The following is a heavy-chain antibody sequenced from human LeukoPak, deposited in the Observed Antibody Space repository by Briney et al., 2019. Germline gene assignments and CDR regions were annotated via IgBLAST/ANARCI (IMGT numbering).Heavy chain of an antibody. CDR3: ARVAYCSGGSCYRPYYYGMDV. D-gene: IGHD2-15*01. CDR2: INHSGST. CDR1: GGSFSGYY. J-gene: IGHJ6*02. Sequence: ASETLSPTCAAYGGSFSGYYWSWIRQPPGKGLEWIGEINHSGSTNYNPSLKSRVTISVDTSKNQFSLKLSSVTAADTAVYYCARVAYCSGGSCYRPYYYGMDVWGQGTTVTVSS. V-gene: IGHV4-34*01.